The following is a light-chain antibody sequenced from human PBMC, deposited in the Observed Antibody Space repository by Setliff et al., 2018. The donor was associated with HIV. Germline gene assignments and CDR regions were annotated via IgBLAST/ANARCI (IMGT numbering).Light chain of an antibody. CDR3: CSYAGSHTFV. J-gene: IGLJ1*01. CDR2: DVI. V-gene: IGLV2-11*01. CDR1: TSDVGGYNF. Sequence: QSALTQPPSVSGFPGQSVTTACTGTTSDVGGYNFVSWYQHHPGKAPKLMIYDVIKRPSGVPDRFSGSKSGNTASLTISGLQAEDEADYYCCSYAGSHTFVFGTGTKVTVL.